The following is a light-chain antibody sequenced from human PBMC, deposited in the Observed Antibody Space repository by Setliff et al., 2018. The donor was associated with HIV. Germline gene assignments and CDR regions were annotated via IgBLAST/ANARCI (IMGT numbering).Light chain of an antibody. V-gene: IGLV2-14*03. CDR2: DVS. J-gene: IGLJ1*01. CDR1: SSDVGGYNY. Sequence: QSALAQPASVSGSPGQSITISCTATSSDVGGYNYVSWYQQHPGKAPKLMISDVSKRPSGVSNRFSGSKSGNTASLTISGLQAEDEADYYCSSYTSSSPPYVFGTGTKVTVL. CDR3: SSYTSSSPPYV.